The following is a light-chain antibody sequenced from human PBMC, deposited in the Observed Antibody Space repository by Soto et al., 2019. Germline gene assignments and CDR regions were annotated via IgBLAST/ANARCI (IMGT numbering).Light chain of an antibody. CDR1: QSISAW. Sequence: DIQMTQSPSTLSASERDRVTITCRASQSISAWLAWYQQKPWKEPKLLIYDASNLESGVPSRFSGSGSGTEFTLTISNLQPDDFATYYCQQCENYWTFGQGTKVDI. CDR3: QQCENYWT. V-gene: IGKV1-5*01. CDR2: DAS. J-gene: IGKJ1*01.